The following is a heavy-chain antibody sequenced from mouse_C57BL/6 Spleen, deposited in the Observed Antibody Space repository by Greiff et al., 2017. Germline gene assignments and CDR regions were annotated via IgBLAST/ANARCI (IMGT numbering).Heavy chain of an antibody. CDR2: IDPANGNT. Sequence: EVQLVESVAELVRPGASVKLSCTASGFNIKNTYMHWVKQRPEQGLEWIGRIDPANGNTKYAPKFPGKATITAATSSNTAYLQLSSLTSEDTAIYYCARSPNYYGSSFWYFDVWGTGTTVTVSS. D-gene: IGHD1-1*01. CDR3: ARSPNYYGSSFWYFDV. J-gene: IGHJ1*03. CDR1: GFNIKNTY. V-gene: IGHV14-3*01.